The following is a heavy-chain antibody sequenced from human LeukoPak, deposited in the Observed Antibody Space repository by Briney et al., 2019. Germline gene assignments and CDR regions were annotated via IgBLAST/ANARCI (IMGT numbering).Heavy chain of an antibody. Sequence: GGSLRLSCAASGLTFNNYAMTWVRQAPGKGLEWVSAISGSGATTYYADSVKGRFTISRDSSKNTLYLEMSSLRAEDTAVYYCAKDFDYYDTSDYFFLAVFDYWGQGTLVTVSS. V-gene: IGHV3-23*01. CDR2: ISGSGATT. D-gene: IGHD3-22*01. CDR3: AKDFDYYDTSDYFFLAVFDY. J-gene: IGHJ4*02. CDR1: GLTFNNYA.